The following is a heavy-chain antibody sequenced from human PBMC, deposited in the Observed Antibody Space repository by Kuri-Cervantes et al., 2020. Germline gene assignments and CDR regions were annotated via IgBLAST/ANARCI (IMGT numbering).Heavy chain of an antibody. V-gene: IGHV3-30*01. J-gene: IGHJ3*02. D-gene: IGHD3-10*01. Sequence: SVKGRSTISRDNSKNTLYVQMNSLRAEDTAVYYCARDPTRYGSGSYLVFAFDIWGQGTMVTVSS. CDR3: ARDPTRYGSGSYLVFAFDI.